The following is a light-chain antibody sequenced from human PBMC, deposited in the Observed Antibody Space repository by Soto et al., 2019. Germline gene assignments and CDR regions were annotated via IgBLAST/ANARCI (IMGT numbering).Light chain of an antibody. Sequence: QSALTQPASVSGSPGQSITISCTGTSSDVGAYNYVSWYQQHPGKAPKLMIYDVTNRPSGVSNRFSGSKSGYTASLTISGLQAEDEADYYCSPYSTSSTYVFGTGSMVTVL. V-gene: IGLV2-14*03. CDR1: SSDVGAYNY. J-gene: IGLJ1*01. CDR3: SPYSTSSTYV. CDR2: DVT.